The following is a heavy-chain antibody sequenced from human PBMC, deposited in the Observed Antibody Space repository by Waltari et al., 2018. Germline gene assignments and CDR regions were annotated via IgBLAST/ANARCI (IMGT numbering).Heavy chain of an antibody. CDR3: ARGWVGDGYNPALDY. CDR2: INHSGST. D-gene: IGHD5-12*01. CDR1: GGSFSGYY. V-gene: IGHV4-34*01. Sequence: LSLTCAVYGGSFSGYYWSWIRQPPGKGLEWIGEINHSGSTNYNPSLKSRVTISVDTSKNQFSLKLSSVTAADTAVYYCARGWVGDGYNPALDYWGQGTLVTVSS. J-gene: IGHJ4*02.